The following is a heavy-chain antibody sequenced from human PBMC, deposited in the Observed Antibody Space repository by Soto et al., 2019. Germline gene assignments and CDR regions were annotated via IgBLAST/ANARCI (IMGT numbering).Heavy chain of an antibody. Sequence: QVQLVQSGAEVKKPGSLVKVSCKASGGTFSSYAISWVRQAPGQGLEWMGGIIPIFGTANYAQKFQGRVTITADESTSTAYMELSGLRSEDTAVYYCARGGGDYYDSSGYYHFDYWGQGTLVTVSS. CDR3: ARGGGDYYDSSGYYHFDY. CDR1: GGTFSSYA. J-gene: IGHJ4*02. D-gene: IGHD3-22*01. V-gene: IGHV1-69*01. CDR2: IIPIFGTA.